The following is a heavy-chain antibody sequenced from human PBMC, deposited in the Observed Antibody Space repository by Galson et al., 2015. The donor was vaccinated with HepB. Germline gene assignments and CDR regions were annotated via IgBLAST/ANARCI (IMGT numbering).Heavy chain of an antibody. CDR3: ATVRRYSYGNDY. V-gene: IGHV3-48*02. D-gene: IGHD5-18*01. CDR1: GFTFSSSI. J-gene: IGHJ4*02. Sequence: SLRLSCAASGFTFSSSIMNWVRQAPGKGLEWVSYISISSSTIYYADSVKGRFTISRDNAKNPLYLQMNSLRDDDTAVYYCATVRRYSYGNDYWGQGTLVTASS. CDR2: ISISSSTI.